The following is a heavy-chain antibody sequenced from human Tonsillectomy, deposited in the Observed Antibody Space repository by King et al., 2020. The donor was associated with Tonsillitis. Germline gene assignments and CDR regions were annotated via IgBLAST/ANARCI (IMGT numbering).Heavy chain of an antibody. CDR3: ARCYRSGSHIDY. D-gene: IGHD3-10*01. V-gene: IGHV4-39*07. CDR2: IYYRGST. J-gene: IGHJ4*02. Sequence: QLQESGPGLVKPSETLSLTCTVSGGSISSSSYYWGWIRQPPGKGLEWIGSIYYRGSTYYNPSLQSRVTISVDTSKNQFSLKLSSVTAADTAVYYCARCYRSGSHIDYWGQGTLVTVAS. CDR1: GGSISSSSYY.